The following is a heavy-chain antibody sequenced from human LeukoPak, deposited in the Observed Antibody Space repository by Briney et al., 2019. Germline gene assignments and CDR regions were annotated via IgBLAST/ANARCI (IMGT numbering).Heavy chain of an antibody. CDR3: ARPNRHDYVWGSPKD. CDR1: GFTFSDYY. V-gene: IGHV3-11*01. Sequence: GGSLRLSCAASGFTFSDYYMSWIRQAPGKGLEWVPYISSSGSTIYYADSVKGRFTISRDNAKNSLYLQMNSLRAEHTAVYYCARPNRHDYVWGSPKDWGQGTLVTVSS. D-gene: IGHD3-16*01. CDR2: ISSSGSTI. J-gene: IGHJ4*02.